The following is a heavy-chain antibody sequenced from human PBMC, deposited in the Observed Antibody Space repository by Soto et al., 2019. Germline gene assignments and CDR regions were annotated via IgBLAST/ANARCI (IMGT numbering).Heavy chain of an antibody. CDR2: ISGYNGNT. D-gene: IGHD5-18*01. V-gene: IGHV1-18*01. J-gene: IGHJ6*02. CDR3: ARAPGFGFGYSYAFAMDV. Sequence: ASVKVSCKASGYTFSNYGISWVRQGPGQGLEWMGWISGYNGNTHYEEKVQDRIKMTTDTSTSTTYLELRSLRSDDTAVYFCARAPGFGFGYSYAFAMDVWGQGTTVTVSS. CDR1: GYTFSNYG.